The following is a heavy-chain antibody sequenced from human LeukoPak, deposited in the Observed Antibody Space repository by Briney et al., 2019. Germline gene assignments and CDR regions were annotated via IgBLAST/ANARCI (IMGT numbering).Heavy chain of an antibody. V-gene: IGHV3-21*01. D-gene: IGHD6-19*01. CDR3: ARVEAVAGNWGGLDP. Sequence: GGSLRLSCAASGFTFSSYSMNWVRQAPGKGLEWVSSISSTSSYIYYADSVKGRFTISRDNAKDSLFLQLNSLRAEDAAMYYCARVEAVAGNWGGLDPWGQGTLVTVSS. CDR2: ISSTSSYI. J-gene: IGHJ5*02. CDR1: GFTFSSYS.